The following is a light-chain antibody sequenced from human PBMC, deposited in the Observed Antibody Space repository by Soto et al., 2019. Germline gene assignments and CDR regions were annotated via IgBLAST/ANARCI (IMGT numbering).Light chain of an antibody. Sequence: EIVMTQSPATLSLSPGERATLSCRASQSISDNLAWYQQKVGQAPRLLIYGASTRATAIPARFSGSGSGTEFTLIISTLQSADFAVYYCQQYKDFPLTFGGGTKVEIK. CDR1: QSISDN. CDR3: QQYKDFPLT. V-gene: IGKV3-15*01. CDR2: GAS. J-gene: IGKJ4*01.